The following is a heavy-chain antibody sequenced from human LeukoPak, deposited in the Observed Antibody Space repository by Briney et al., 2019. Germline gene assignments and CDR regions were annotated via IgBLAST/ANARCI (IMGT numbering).Heavy chain of an antibody. CDR1: GDSVSSNTAA. J-gene: IGHJ4*02. CDR2: TYYRSKWYN. V-gene: IGHV6-1*01. Sequence: SQTLSLTCAISGDSVSSNTAAWSWIRQSPSRGLEWLGRTYYRSKWYNEYAVSVKSRITIDPDTSKNQFSLQLSSVTPEDTAVYYCARGYYCDSWGQGTLVTVSS. CDR3: ARGYYCDS.